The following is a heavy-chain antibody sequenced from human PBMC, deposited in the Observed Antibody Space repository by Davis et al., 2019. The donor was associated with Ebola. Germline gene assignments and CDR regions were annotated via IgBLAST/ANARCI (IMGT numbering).Heavy chain of an antibody. CDR3: ARDKRSSWYGGMDV. Sequence: GESLKISCAASGFTLSDYYMSWIRQAPGQGLEWVSSIRSIYTTIYYSDPVKGRFTVSRDNAKNSLYLQMNSLRAEDTAVYYCARDKRSSWYGGMDVWGQGTTVTVSS. D-gene: IGHD6-19*01. CDR1: GFTLSDYY. CDR2: IRSIYTTI. J-gene: IGHJ6*02. V-gene: IGHV3-11*01.